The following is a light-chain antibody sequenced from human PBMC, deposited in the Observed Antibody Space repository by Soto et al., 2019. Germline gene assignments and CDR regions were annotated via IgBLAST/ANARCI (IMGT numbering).Light chain of an antibody. J-gene: IGKJ2*01. CDR2: AAT. V-gene: IGKV1-39*01. CDR1: QTIDTY. CDR3: QHRANWPMYT. Sequence: DIQLTQSPSSLSASVGDRVTITCRASQTIDTYLNWYQHKPGTAPKVLIYAATYLQNGVPSRFSGTGSGADFTLTISSLQPEDFATYYCQHRANWPMYTFGQGTKLEIK.